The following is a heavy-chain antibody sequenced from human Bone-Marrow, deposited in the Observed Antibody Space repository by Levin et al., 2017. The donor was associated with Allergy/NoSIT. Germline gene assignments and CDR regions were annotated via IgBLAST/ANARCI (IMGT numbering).Heavy chain of an antibody. CDR3: ATSFLDS. V-gene: IGHV4-4*02. J-gene: IGHJ4*02. D-gene: IGHD2/OR15-2a*01. CDR2: IYHLGST. Sequence: SETLSLTCAVSGGSISSSNWWSWVRQPPGKGLEWIGEIYHLGSTNYNPSLKSRVSMSVDKSKNEFSLQLNSLSAADTAVYYCATSFLDSWGQGTLVIVSS. CDR1: GGSISSSNW.